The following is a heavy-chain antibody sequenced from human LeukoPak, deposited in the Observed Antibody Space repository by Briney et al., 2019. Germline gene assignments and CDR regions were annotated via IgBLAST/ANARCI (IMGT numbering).Heavy chain of an antibody. V-gene: IGHV3-23*01. J-gene: IGHJ4*02. CDR2: IGGSGGST. D-gene: IGHD6-13*01. CDR3: AKAGRWAAAAGNYLDY. CDR1: GFTFSSHA. Sequence: PGGSLRLSCAASGFTFSSHAMGWVRQAPGKGLEWVSAIGGSGGSTYYADSVKGRFTISRDNSKNTLYLQMNSLRAEDTALYYCAKAGRWAAAAGNYLDYWGQGTLVTVSS.